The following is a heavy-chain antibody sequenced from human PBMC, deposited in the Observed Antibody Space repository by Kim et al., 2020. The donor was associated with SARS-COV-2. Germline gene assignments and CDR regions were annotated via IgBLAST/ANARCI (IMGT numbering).Heavy chain of an antibody. D-gene: IGHD2-2*02. CDR1: GGSFSGYY. CDR3: ARHACIGSTSCYIRYYYYGMDV. J-gene: IGHJ6*02. CDR2: INHSGST. V-gene: IGHV4-34*01. Sequence: SKTLSLTCAVYGGSFSGYYWSWIRQPPGKGLEWIGEINHSGSTNYNPSLKSRVTISVDTSKNQFSLKLSSVTAADTAVYYCARHACIGSTSCYIRYYYYGMDVWGQGTTVTVSS.